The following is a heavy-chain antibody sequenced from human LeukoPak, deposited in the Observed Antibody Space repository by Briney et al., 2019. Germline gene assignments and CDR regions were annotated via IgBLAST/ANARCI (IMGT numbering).Heavy chain of an antibody. CDR1: GFTLSTYW. D-gene: IGHD6-19*01. CDR3: GRLSYSSGWYVGGY. Sequence: GGSLRLSCAASGFTLSTYWMHWVRQAPGKGLVWVSRINSDGSSTSYADSVKGRFTISRDNAENTLYLQMNSLRAEDTAVYYCGRLSYSSGWYVGGYWGQGSLVTVSS. J-gene: IGHJ4*02. CDR2: INSDGSST. V-gene: IGHV3-74*01.